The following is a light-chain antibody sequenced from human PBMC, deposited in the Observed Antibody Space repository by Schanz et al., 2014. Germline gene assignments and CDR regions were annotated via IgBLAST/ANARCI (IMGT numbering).Light chain of an antibody. CDR1: QSVSSSY. Sequence: EIVLTQSPGTLSLSPGERATLSCRASQSVSSSYLAWYQQKPGQAPRVIIYGASSRATGIPGRFSGSGSGTEFTLTISRLEPEDFAMYYCQQYGSSPRTYGQGTKVEIK. CDR3: QQYGSSPRT. CDR2: GAS. J-gene: IGKJ1*01. V-gene: IGKV3-20*01.